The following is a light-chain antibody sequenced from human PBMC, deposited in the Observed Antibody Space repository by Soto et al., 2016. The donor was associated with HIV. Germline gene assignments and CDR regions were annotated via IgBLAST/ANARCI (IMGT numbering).Light chain of an antibody. CDR3: QQYDNIPPFT. Sequence: DIQMTQSPSSLSASVGDRVTITCQASHDITNYLNWYQQKPGKAPKLLIYDGSTLERGVPSRFSGSGSGTDFTLTISSLQPEDIGTYYCQQYDNIPPFTFGLGPKWISN. J-gene: IGKJ3*01. CDR1: HDITNY. V-gene: IGKV1-33*01. CDR2: DGS.